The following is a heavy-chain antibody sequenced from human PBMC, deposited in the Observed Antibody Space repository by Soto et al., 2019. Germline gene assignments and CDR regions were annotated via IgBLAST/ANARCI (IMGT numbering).Heavy chain of an antibody. J-gene: IGHJ4*02. CDR1: GFTFGDYA. V-gene: IGHV3-49*03. D-gene: IGHD6-13*01. Sequence: PGGSLRLSCTASGFTFGDYAMSWFRQAPGKGLEWVGFIRSKAYGGTTEYAASVKGRFTISRDDSKSIAYLQMNSLKTEDTAVYYCTRDLASSWYLAFDYWGQGTLVTVSS. CDR3: TRDLASSWYLAFDY. CDR2: IRSKAYGGTT.